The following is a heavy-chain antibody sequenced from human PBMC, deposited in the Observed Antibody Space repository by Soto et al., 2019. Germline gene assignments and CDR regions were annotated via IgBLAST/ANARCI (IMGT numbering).Heavy chain of an antibody. CDR2: IYYSGST. CDR1: GGSISSGGYH. J-gene: IGHJ5*02. Sequence: QVQLQESGPGLVKPSQTLSLTCTVSGGSISSGGYHWSWIRQHPGKGLEWIGYIYYSGSTYYNPSLKSRVTISVDTSKNQFSLKLSSVTAADTAVYYCARDLFRGIAAAGDNWFDPWGQGTLVTVSS. D-gene: IGHD6-13*01. V-gene: IGHV4-31*03. CDR3: ARDLFRGIAAAGDNWFDP.